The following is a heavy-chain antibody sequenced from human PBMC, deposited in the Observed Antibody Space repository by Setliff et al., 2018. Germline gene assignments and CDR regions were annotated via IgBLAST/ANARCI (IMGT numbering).Heavy chain of an antibody. CDR2: VTIYNGNT. CDR3: ARVESMVRGKNILRHFDY. Sequence: ASVKVSCKASGYTFNNYGVAWVRQAPGQGLDWMGWVTIYNGNTKYAQNLQGRLTLCTDRSTSTVYMELGSLTTDDTAIYYCARVESMVRGKNILRHFDYWGQGTQVTVS. V-gene: IGHV1-18*01. CDR1: GYTFNNYG. D-gene: IGHD3-10*01. J-gene: IGHJ4*02.